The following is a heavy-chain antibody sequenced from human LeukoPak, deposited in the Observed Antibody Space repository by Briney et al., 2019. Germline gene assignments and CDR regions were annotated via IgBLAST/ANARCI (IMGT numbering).Heavy chain of an antibody. Sequence: GGSLRLSCAASGFTFSSYAMSWVRQAPGKGLEWVSAISGSGGSTYYADSVKGRFTISRDNSKNTLYLQMNSLRAEDTAVYYCARDCSSTSCYGLEGNRYYGMDVWGQGTTVTVSS. D-gene: IGHD2-2*01. J-gene: IGHJ6*02. CDR1: GFTFSSYA. CDR2: ISGSGGST. V-gene: IGHV3-23*01. CDR3: ARDCSSTSCYGLEGNRYYGMDV.